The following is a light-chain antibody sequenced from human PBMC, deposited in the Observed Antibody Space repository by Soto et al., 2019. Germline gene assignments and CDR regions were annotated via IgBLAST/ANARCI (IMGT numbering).Light chain of an antibody. J-gene: IGLJ2*01. CDR2: GVT. V-gene: IGLV2-8*01. CDR1: SSDVGGYNY. Sequence: QSALTQPPSASGSLGQSVTISCTGTSSDVGGYNYVSWHQQHPGKAPKVMIYGVTKRPPGVPDRFSGSKSGHTASLTVSGLQAEDEADYYCSSFAGGGNPVLLGGGTKVTVL. CDR3: SSFAGGGNPVL.